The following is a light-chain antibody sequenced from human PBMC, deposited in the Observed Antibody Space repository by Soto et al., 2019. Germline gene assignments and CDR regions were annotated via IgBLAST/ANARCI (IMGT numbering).Light chain of an antibody. CDR2: GAS. CDR1: QSVSSSY. Sequence: EIVLTQSPGTLSLSPGERATLSCRASQSVSSSYLAWYQQKPGQAPRLLIYGASSRATGIPDRFSGSGSGTDFTLTISRLEPEDFAVYFCQQYGGSPTWTFGQGTKVEV. CDR3: QQYGGSPTWT. V-gene: IGKV3-20*01. J-gene: IGKJ1*01.